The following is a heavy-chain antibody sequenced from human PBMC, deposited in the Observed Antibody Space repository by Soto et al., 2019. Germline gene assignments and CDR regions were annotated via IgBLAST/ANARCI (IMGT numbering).Heavy chain of an antibody. D-gene: IGHD3-10*01. J-gene: IGHJ5*02. CDR2: IYDSGST. V-gene: IGHV4-30-4*01. CDR1: GGSISSGDYY. Sequence: QVQLQESGPGLVKPSQTLSLTCTVSGGSISSGDYYWSWIRQPPGKGLEWIGYIYDSGSTYYNSSLKSRVNITLDTSKNQFSLKLTSVTAAVTAVYYCARDNGVGPWGQGTLVTVSS. CDR3: ARDNGVGP.